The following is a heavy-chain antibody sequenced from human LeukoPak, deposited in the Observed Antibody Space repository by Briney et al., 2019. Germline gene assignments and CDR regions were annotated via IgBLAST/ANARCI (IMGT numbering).Heavy chain of an antibody. V-gene: IGHV3-23*01. Sequence: GGSLRLSCAASGFTFSSYAMSWVRQAPGKGLEWVSAISGSGGNTYYADSVKGRFTISRDNSKNTLYLQMNSLRAEDTAVYYCARGKYDYVWGSYRLYFDYWGQGTLVTVSS. D-gene: IGHD3-16*02. CDR2: ISGSGGNT. CDR3: ARGKYDYVWGSYRLYFDY. CDR1: GFTFSSYA. J-gene: IGHJ4*02.